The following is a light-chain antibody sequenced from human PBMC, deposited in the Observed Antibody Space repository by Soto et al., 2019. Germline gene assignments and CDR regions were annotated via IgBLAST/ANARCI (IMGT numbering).Light chain of an antibody. CDR2: GAS. CDR1: QSVSST. J-gene: IGKJ1*01. CDR3: QQYNNWTGT. Sequence: ELVLTQSPGTLSLSPGDRATLSCRASQSVSSTYLAWYQKRAGQAPRLLIYGASTRATGIPARFSGSGSGTEFNLTISSLQSEDLAVYSCQQYNNWTGTFGQGTQLEIK. V-gene: IGKV3-15*01.